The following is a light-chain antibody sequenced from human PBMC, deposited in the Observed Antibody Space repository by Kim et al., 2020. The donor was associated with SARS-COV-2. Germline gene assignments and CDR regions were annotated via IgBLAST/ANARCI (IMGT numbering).Light chain of an antibody. CDR2: QDI. CDR1: KLGDKY. CDR3: QAWDSSVV. Sequence: SYELTQPPSVSVSPGQTASITCSGDKLGDKYACWYQQKPGQSPVLVIYQDIKRPSEIPERFSGSNSGNTATLTISGTQAMDEADYYCQAWDSSVVFGGGT. J-gene: IGLJ2*01. V-gene: IGLV3-1*01.